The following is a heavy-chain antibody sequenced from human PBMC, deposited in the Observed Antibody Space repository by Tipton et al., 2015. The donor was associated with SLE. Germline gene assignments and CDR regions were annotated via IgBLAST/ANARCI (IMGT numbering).Heavy chain of an antibody. CDR3: ARDAFIVGANEGWFDP. Sequence: SLRLSCAASGFTFSDYYMSWIRQAPGKGLEWVSYISSSSSYIYYADSVKGRFTISRDNAKNSLYLQMNSLRAEDTAVYYCARDAFIVGANEGWFDPWGQGTLVTVSS. D-gene: IGHD1-26*01. CDR2: ISSSSSYI. J-gene: IGHJ5*02. V-gene: IGHV3-11*06. CDR1: GFTFSDYY.